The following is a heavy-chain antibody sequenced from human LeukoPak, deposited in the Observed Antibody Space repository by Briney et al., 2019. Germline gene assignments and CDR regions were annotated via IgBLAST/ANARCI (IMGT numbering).Heavy chain of an antibody. CDR3: ARRRWGTYYYDSSGYYVDY. V-gene: IGHV4-4*02. J-gene: IGHJ4*02. Sequence: SGTLSLTCAVSGGSISSSNWWSWVRRPPGKGLEWIGEIYHSGSTNYNPSLKSRVTISVDKSKNQFSLKLSSVTAADTAVYYCARRRWGTYYYDSSGYYVDYWGQGTLVTVSS. CDR2: IYHSGST. D-gene: IGHD3-22*01. CDR1: GGSISSSNW.